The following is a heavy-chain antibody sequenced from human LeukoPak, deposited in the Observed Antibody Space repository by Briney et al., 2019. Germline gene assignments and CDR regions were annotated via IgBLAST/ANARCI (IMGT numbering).Heavy chain of an antibody. J-gene: IGHJ4*02. CDR3: ARDLGRWYDSSL. V-gene: IGHV3-13*01. CDR2: IGTAGDT. Sequence: LTGGSLRLSCAACGFTFSSYDMHWVRQATGKGLEWVSAIGTAGDTYYADSVKGRFTISRDNSKNTLYLQMNSLRAEDTAVYYCARDLGRWYDSSLWGQGTLVTVSS. CDR1: GFTFSSYD. D-gene: IGHD3-22*01.